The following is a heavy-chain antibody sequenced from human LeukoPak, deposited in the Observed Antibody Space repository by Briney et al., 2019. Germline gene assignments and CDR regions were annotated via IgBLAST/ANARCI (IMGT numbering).Heavy chain of an antibody. J-gene: IGHJ3*02. V-gene: IGHV3-53*01. D-gene: IGHD3-22*01. Sequence: GGSLRLSCAASGFTVSSNYMSWVRQAPGKGLEWVSVIYSGGSTYYADSVKGRFTISRDNSKNTLYLQMNSLRAEDTAVYYCARDSKTYYYDSSGYDAFDIWGQGTMVTVSS. CDR3: ARDSKTYYYDSSGYDAFDI. CDR2: IYSGGST. CDR1: GFTVSSNY.